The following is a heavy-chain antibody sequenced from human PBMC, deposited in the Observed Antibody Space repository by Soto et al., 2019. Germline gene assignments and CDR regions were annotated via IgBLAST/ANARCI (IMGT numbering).Heavy chain of an antibody. CDR2: IYYSGST. CDR1: GGSISSYY. CDR3: ARLRLRCFDY. J-gene: IGHJ4*02. V-gene: IGHV4-59*01. Sequence: PSETLSLPCTVSGGSISSYYWSWIRQPPGKGLEWIGYIYYSGSTNYNPSLKSRVTISVDTSKNQFSLKLSSVTAADTAVYYCARLRLRCFDYCGPGTLLTVS. D-gene: IGHD3-16*01.